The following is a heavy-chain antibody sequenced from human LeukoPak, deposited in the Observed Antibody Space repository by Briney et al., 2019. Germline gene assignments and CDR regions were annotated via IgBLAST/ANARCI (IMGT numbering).Heavy chain of an antibody. V-gene: IGHV1-69*04. CDR2: IIPILGIA. CDR3: ARGRVVVPAAIRPPFDY. J-gene: IGHJ4*02. D-gene: IGHD2-2*02. Sequence: SVKVSCKASGGTFSSYAISWVRQAPGQGLEWMGRIIPILGIANYAQKFQGRVTITADKSTSTAYMELSSLRSEDTAVYYCARGRVVVPAAIRPPFDYWGQGTLVTVSS. CDR1: GGTFSSYA.